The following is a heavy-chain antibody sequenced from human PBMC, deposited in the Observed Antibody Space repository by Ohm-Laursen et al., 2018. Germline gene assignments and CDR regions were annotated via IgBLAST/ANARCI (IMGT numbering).Heavy chain of an antibody. Sequence: SLRLSCTAPGFTFSDYAMNWVRQAPGKGLEWVSGTTGSGGSKNYADSVKGRFTISRDNPKNTLSLQMSSLRVEDTAVYYCAKAVVGRLDAFDIWGQGTMVTVSS. CDR2: TTGSGGSK. J-gene: IGHJ3*02. D-gene: IGHD1-1*01. V-gene: IGHV3-23*01. CDR3: AKAVVGRLDAFDI. CDR1: GFTFSDYA.